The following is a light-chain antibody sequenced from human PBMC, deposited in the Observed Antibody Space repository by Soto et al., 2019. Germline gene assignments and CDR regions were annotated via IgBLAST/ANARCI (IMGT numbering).Light chain of an antibody. Sequence: EIVLTQSPGTLSLSPGERATLSCRASQSVPDSSLAWYQQRPGQTPRLLISAASNRAAAIPDRFRGSGSGTDFTLTINTLQPEDSAVYYCQQYGSAPWTFGPGTQVEIK. J-gene: IGKJ1*01. CDR1: QSVPDSS. CDR3: QQYGSAPWT. CDR2: AAS. V-gene: IGKV3-20*01.